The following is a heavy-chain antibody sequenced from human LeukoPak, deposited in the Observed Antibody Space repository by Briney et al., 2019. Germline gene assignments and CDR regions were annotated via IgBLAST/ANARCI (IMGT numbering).Heavy chain of an antibody. CDR2: INPNSGGT. J-gene: IGHJ6*02. D-gene: IGHD6-19*01. Sequence: VASVKVSCMASGYTFTGYYMHWVRQAPGQGLEWMGWINPNSGGTNYAQKFQGRVTMTRDTSISTAYMELSRLRSDDTAVYYCARDEGQWLGGYYYGMDVWGQGTTVTVFS. V-gene: IGHV1-2*02. CDR3: ARDEGQWLGGYYYGMDV. CDR1: GYTFTGYY.